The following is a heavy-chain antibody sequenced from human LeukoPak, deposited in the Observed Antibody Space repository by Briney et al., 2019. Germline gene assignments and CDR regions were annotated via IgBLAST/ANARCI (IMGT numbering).Heavy chain of an antibody. CDR3: AKPGRHFYDSLSAFHI. Sequence: GGSLRLSCAASGFTFSSYGMHWVRQAPGKGLEWVAVIWYDGSNKYYADSVKGRFTISRDNSKNTLYLQMNRLRAEDPAVYYCAKPGRHFYDSLSAFHIWRRGTMLSVCS. V-gene: IGHV3-33*06. J-gene: IGHJ3*02. D-gene: IGHD3-22*01. CDR1: GFTFSSYG. CDR2: IWYDGSNK.